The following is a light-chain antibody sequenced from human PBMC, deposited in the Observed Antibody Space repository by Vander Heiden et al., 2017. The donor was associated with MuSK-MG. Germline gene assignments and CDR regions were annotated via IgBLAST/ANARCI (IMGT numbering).Light chain of an antibody. CDR1: QSIRSY. J-gene: IGKJ2*01. V-gene: IGKV1-39*01. CDR3: QQTYSPPHI. CDR2: AAS. Sequence: DIQMTQPPSPLSASVGARVTITCRAGQSIRSYLNRYQHKTGKAPKVLICAASTLQSGVPSRFSGSGSGTDFTLTISKLQPEDFATYYCQQTYSPPHIFGQGTKVEIK.